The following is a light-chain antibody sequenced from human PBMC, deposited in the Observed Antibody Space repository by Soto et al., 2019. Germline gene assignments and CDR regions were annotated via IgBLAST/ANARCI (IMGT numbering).Light chain of an antibody. J-gene: IGLJ1*01. V-gene: IGLV1-44*01. CDR1: SSNIGGNT. Sequence: QSVLTQPPSASGTPGQRVTISCSGSSSNIGGNTVSWYQQFPGTAPKLLIYTNNQRPSGVPDRFSGSKSDTSAPLAISALQSEDEAHYYCAAWDDSLNGHVFGTGTKLTVL. CDR3: AAWDDSLNGHV. CDR2: TNN.